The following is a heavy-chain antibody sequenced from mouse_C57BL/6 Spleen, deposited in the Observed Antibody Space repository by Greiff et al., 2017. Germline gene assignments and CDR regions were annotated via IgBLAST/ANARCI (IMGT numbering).Heavy chain of an antibody. CDR2: ISYDGSN. D-gene: IGHD2-2*01. CDR3: ARGMVTTPLDY. V-gene: IGHV3-6*01. J-gene: IGHJ2*01. Sequence: EVKLQESGPGLVKPSQSLSLTCSVTGYSITSGYYWNWIRQFPGNKLEWMGYISYDGSNNYNPSLKNRISITRDTSKNQFFLKLNSVTTEDTATYYCARGMVTTPLDYWGQGTTLTVSS. CDR1: GYSITSGYY.